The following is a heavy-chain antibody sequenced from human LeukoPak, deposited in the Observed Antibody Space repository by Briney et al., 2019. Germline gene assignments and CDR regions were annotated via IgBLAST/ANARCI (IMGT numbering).Heavy chain of an antibody. J-gene: IGHJ4*02. D-gene: IGHD4-23*01. CDR1: GYIFTDYY. Sequence: ASVKVSCKASGYIFTDYYVHWVRQAPGQGLEWMGWINPKSGGTIYAQKLQGRATMTRDTSINTAYMELSRLTSDDTAIYYCAREAVDSNSFDYWGQETLVTVSS. CDR3: AREAVDSNSFDY. CDR2: INPKSGGT. V-gene: IGHV1-2*02.